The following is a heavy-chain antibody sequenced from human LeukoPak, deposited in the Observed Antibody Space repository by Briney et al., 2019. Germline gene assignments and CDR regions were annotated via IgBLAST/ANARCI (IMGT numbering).Heavy chain of an antibody. J-gene: IGHJ4*02. CDR1: GYTFTGYY. Sequence: GASVKVSCKASGYTFTGYYMHWVRQAPGQGLEWMGWINPNSGGTNYAQKFQGRVTMTRDTSISTAYMELSRLRSDDTAVYYCARESPSPYYYDSSGYYDYWGQGTLVTVSS. D-gene: IGHD3-22*01. V-gene: IGHV1-2*02. CDR2: INPNSGGT. CDR3: ARESPSPYYYDSSGYYDY.